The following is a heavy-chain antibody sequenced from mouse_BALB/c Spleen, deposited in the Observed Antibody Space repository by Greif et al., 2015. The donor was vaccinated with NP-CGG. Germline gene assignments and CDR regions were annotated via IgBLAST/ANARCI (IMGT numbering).Heavy chain of an antibody. Sequence: DVKLVESGGGLVKPGGSLKLSCAASGFTFSSYAMSWVRQTPEKRLEWVATISSGGSYTYYPDSVKGRFTISRDNAKNTLYLQMSSLRSEDTAMYYCARQVGRDFDYWGQGTTLTVSS. V-gene: IGHV5-9-3*01. J-gene: IGHJ2*01. CDR3: ARQVGRDFDY. CDR1: GFTFSSYA. D-gene: IGHD1-1*02. CDR2: ISSGGSYT.